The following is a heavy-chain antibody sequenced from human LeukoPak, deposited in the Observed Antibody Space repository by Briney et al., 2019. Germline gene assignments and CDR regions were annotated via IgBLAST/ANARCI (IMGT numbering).Heavy chain of an antibody. Sequence: GGSLRLSCAPSGFTFSNYAMHWVRQAPGKGLEGVAIISFDGSNKYYADSVKGRFTISRDNSKNTLYLQMNSLRAEDTAVYYCASSSGWWGQGTLVTVSS. CDR3: ASSSGW. CDR1: GFTFSNYA. V-gene: IGHV3-30*03. CDR2: ISFDGSNK. D-gene: IGHD6-19*01. J-gene: IGHJ4*02.